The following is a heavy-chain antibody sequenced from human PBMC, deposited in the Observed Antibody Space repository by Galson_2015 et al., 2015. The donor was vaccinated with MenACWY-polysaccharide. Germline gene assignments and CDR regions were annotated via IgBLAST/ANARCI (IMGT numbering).Heavy chain of an antibody. D-gene: IGHD3-22*01. CDR1: GYTFSSYD. J-gene: IGHJ5*02. Sequence: SVKVSCKASGYTFSSYDIDWVRQTTGQGLEWMGWMNPNSGNTGYAQKFQGRVTMTRNTSISIAYMELSSLRSEDTAVYYCARGGKCYNDSSGYLNGFDPWGHGTLVTVSS. V-gene: IGHV1-8*01. CDR3: ARGGKCYNDSSGYLNGFDP. CDR2: MNPNSGNT.